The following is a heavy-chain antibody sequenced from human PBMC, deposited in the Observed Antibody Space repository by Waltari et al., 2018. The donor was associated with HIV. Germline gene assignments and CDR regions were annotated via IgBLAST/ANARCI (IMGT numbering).Heavy chain of an antibody. CDR1: GFPFSNYG. Sequence: QVQLVESGGGVVQPGGSLRLSCPASGFPFSNYGMYWVRQAPGKGLECVAFIRYDGTNKYYADSVKGRFIISRDNSKNTLSLQMHSLRAEDTAVYYCAKAPHHYDSSGPVYWGQGTLVTVSS. V-gene: IGHV3-30*02. CDR3: AKAPHHYDSSGPVY. D-gene: IGHD3-22*01. J-gene: IGHJ4*02. CDR2: IRYDGTNK.